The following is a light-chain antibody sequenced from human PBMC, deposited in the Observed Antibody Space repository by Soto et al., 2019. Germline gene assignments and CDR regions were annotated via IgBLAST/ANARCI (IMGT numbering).Light chain of an antibody. CDR2: EVN. J-gene: IGLJ1*01. CDR3: SSYSSTTTYV. Sequence: QSALTQPPSVSGSPGQSVTISCTGTSSDIGGYNHVSWYQQPPGTAPKVMIYEVNDRPSGGPDRFSGSKSGNTASLTISGLQAEDEADDYCSSYSSTTTYVFGTGTKLTVL. CDR1: SSDIGGYNH. V-gene: IGLV2-18*02.